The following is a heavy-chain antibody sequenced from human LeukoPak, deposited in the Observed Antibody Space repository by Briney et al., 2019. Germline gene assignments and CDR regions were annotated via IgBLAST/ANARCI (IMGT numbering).Heavy chain of an antibody. Sequence: ATVKVSCKASGYTFTGYYMHWVRQAPGQGLEWMGWINPNSGGTNYAQKFQGRVTMTRDTSISTTYMELSRLRSDDTAVYYCARDRVVPAASGFDPWGQGTLVTV. D-gene: IGHD2-2*01. CDR1: GYTFTGYY. CDR3: ARDRVVPAASGFDP. J-gene: IGHJ5*02. CDR2: INPNSGGT. V-gene: IGHV1-2*02.